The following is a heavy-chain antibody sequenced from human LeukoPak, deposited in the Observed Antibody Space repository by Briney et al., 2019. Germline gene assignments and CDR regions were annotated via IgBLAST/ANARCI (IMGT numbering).Heavy chain of an antibody. CDR2: TSHSGST. CDR3: ARVERLGYEDY. D-gene: IGHD2-15*01. CDR1: GGSFSGYY. J-gene: IGHJ4*02. Sequence: KPSETLSLTCAVYGGSFSGYYWSWIRQPPGKGLEWIGETSHSGSTNYNPSLESRVTISADTSKNQFSLKLTSVTAADAAVCYCARVERLGYEDYWGQGTLVTVSS. V-gene: IGHV4-34*01.